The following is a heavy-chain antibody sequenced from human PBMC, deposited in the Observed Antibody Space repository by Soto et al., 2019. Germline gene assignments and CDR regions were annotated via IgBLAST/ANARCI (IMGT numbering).Heavy chain of an antibody. CDR3: SREIFY. CDR2: INSVGSSR. J-gene: IGHJ4*02. D-gene: IGHD2-15*01. V-gene: IGHV3-74*01. CDR1: GFTFSSYW. Sequence: EVQLVESGGGLVQPGGSLRLSCAASGFTFSSYWMHWVRQAPVKGMVWVSRINSVGSSRCYADSVKDRFTISRDNAKNTLYLQMNSRRPEDTAVYYCSREIFYWGQGTLVTVSS.